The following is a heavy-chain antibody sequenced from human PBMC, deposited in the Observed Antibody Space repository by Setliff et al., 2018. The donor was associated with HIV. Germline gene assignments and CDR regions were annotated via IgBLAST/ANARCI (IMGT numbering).Heavy chain of an antibody. CDR3: ARRSFNWNYATGWGVFDL. V-gene: IGHV3-7*01. D-gene: IGHD1-20*01. Sequence: GGSLRLSCTASGLMFSNYWISWVRQAPGKGLEWVANLNQDGTEKYYLESVKGRFTISRVNAKNLLYLQMNSLRVEDTALYYCARRSFNWNYATGWGVFDLWGRGTLVTVSS. J-gene: IGHJ2*01. CDR1: GLMFSNYW. CDR2: LNQDGTEK.